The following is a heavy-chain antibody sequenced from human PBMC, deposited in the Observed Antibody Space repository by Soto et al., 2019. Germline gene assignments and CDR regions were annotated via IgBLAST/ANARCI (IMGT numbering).Heavy chain of an antibody. CDR3: SGGHPFYDFWNCYCQVHY. J-gene: IGHJ4*01. CDR2: INAGNGNT. Sequence: ASVKVSCKASGYTLTSYAMHGVRQAPGQRLEWMGWINAGNGNTKYSQKFQGRVTITRDTSASTAYMELSSLRSEDTAVYYFSGGHPFYDFWNCYCQVHYWGQGTLVTGSS. V-gene: IGHV1-3*01. D-gene: IGHD3-3*01. CDR1: GYTLTSYA.